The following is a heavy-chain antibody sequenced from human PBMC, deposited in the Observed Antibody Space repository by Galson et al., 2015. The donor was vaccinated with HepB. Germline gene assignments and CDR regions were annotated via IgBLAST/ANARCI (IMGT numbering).Heavy chain of an antibody. D-gene: IGHD3-3*01. CDR1: GFTFSSYA. CDR3: APRPLRFWAKFDY. Sequence: SLRLSCAASGFTFSSYAMSWVRQAPGKGLEWVSAISGSGGSTYYADSVKGRFTISRDNSKNTLYLQMNSLRAEDTAVYYCAPRPLRFWAKFDYWGQGTLVTVSS. CDR2: ISGSGGST. V-gene: IGHV3-23*01. J-gene: IGHJ4*02.